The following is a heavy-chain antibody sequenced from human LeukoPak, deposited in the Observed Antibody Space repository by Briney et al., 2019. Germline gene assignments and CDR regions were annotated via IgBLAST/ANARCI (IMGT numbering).Heavy chain of an antibody. D-gene: IGHD3-22*01. CDR2: VHYSGST. J-gene: IGHJ3*02. CDR3: ARGSGTYYAGAFGI. Sequence: SETLSLTCSVSGGSISTYYCNWIRQPPGKGLEWIGYVHYSGSTFYNPSLKSRVTTSVDASKNQFSLKLSSVTAADTAVYYCARGSGTYYAGAFGIWGQGTLVTVSS. CDR1: GGSISTYY. V-gene: IGHV4-59*01.